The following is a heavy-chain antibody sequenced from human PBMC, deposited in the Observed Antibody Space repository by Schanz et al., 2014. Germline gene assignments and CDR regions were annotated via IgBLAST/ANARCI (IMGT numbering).Heavy chain of an antibody. Sequence: VQLLESGGGLVQPGGSLRLSCAASGFTFSSYAMSWVRQAPGKGLEWVAILWHDGSKKYYADSVKGRFTVSRDNSKNTLFLQMSSLRVDDMAVYYCGRAGTGMAGWYFELWGRGTLVTVSS. CDR3: GRAGTGMAGWYFEL. J-gene: IGHJ2*01. V-gene: IGHV3-33*08. CDR1: GFTFSSYA. D-gene: IGHD5-18*01. CDR2: LWHDGSKK.